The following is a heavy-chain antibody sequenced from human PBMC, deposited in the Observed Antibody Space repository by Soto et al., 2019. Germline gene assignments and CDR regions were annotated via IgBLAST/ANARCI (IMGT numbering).Heavy chain of an antibody. CDR2: ISGSGGAT. V-gene: IGHV3-23*01. J-gene: IGHJ4*02. Sequence: PGGSLRLSCVFSGFIPISYAMSWVRQAPGKGLEWVSGISGSGGATSYADSVKGRFTISRDNSKNTLYLQMNSLSAEDTAIYYCAKDAIMVSSSFNYFDFWGQGALVTVSS. CDR1: GFIPISYA. CDR3: AKDAIMVSSSFNYFDF. D-gene: IGHD6-13*01.